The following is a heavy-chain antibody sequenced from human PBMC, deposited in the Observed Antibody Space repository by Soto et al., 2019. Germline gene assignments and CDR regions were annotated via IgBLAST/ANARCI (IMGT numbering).Heavy chain of an antibody. CDR1: GFTFRTYG. V-gene: IGHV3-30*18. J-gene: IGHJ5*02. CDR3: AKYAYNTGWYLPFDP. CDR2: ISNDGSDI. Sequence: QVQLVESGGGVVQPGRSLRLSCAASGFTFRTYGMHWVRQAPGKGLEWVAVISNDGSDIYYADSVKDRFAISRDNSKNTLFLQMNSLRDEDTAVYYCAKYAYNTGWYLPFDPWGQGNLVTVSS. D-gene: IGHD6-19*01.